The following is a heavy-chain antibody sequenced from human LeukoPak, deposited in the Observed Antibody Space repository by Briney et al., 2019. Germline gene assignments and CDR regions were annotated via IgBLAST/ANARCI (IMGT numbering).Heavy chain of an antibody. V-gene: IGHV3-74*01. CDR1: GFTFSRYW. Sequence: GACVNPSCTAYGFTFSRYWKQWVRQAPGKQLVWVSRINSDGSSTSYADSVKGRFTISRDNSKNTLYLQMNSLRAEDTAVYYCARGAQSGGYSGPFDIWGQGTMVTVSS. J-gene: IGHJ3*02. CDR2: INSDGSST. D-gene: IGHD1-26*01. CDR3: ARGAQSGGYSGPFDI.